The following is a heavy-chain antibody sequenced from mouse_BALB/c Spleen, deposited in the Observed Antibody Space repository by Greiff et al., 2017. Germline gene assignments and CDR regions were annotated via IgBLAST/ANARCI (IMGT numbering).Heavy chain of an antibody. CDR3: AKVYGNYGFDY. J-gene: IGHJ2*01. CDR1: GYTFTSYV. CDR2: INPYNDGT. D-gene: IGHD2-1*01. V-gene: IGHV1-14*01. Sequence: VQLKDSGPELVKPGASVKMSCKASGYTFTSYVMHWVKQKPGQGLEWIGYINPYNDGTKYNEKFKGKATLTSDKSSSTAYMELSSLTSEDSAVYYCAKVYGNYGFDYWGQGTTLTVSS.